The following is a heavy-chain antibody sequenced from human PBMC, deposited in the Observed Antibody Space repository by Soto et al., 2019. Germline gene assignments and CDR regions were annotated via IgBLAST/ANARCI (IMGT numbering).Heavy chain of an antibody. CDR3: AASEASSSNLAPYYLNY. Sequence: TSETLSLTCTVSVGSMRNYIWTWIRQPPGKGLERIGYIHYSESTSFSSSYTPSLRGRVTISEDTSKNQFSLKLLSVTSADTAVYCCAASEASSSNLAPYYLNYWGQGTLVTVSS. D-gene: IGHD6-13*01. CDR2: IHYSESTSFSS. J-gene: IGHJ4*02. CDR1: VGSMRNYI. V-gene: IGHV4-59*01.